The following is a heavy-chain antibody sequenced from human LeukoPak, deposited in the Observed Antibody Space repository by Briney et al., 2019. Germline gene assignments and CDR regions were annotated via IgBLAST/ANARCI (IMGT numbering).Heavy chain of an antibody. D-gene: IGHD3-9*01. J-gene: IGHJ4*02. Sequence: GGSLRLSCAASDFDFSSHAMTWVRQAPGKGLEWVSYISSSSSYTNYADSVKGRFTISRDNAKNSLYLQMNSLRAEDTAVYYCDARTSYDILTGYYLWGQGTLVTVSS. CDR1: DFDFSSHA. CDR3: DARTSYDILTGYYL. CDR2: ISSSSSYT. V-gene: IGHV3-11*06.